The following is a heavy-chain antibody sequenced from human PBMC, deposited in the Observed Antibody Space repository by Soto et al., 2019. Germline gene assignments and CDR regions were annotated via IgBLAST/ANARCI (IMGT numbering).Heavy chain of an antibody. D-gene: IGHD5-12*01. CDR3: ARLVAPGQFDY. J-gene: IGHJ4*02. CDR1: GYTFADYA. V-gene: IGHV1-3*04. CDR2: INSAHGKT. Sequence: ASVKVSCKASGYTFADYAVHWVRQAPGQSLEWMGWINSAHGKTKYSQKFQARVTTTRDASATTDYLELSSLRSEDTAVYYCARLVAPGQFDYWGQGTRVTVSS.